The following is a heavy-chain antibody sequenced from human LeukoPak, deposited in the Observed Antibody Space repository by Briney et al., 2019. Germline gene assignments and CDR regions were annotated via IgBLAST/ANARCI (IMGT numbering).Heavy chain of an antibody. V-gene: IGHV5-51*01. CDR3: ARRSLTAEYFQD. Sequence: GEPLKISCKGSGYSFTNYWIGWVRQMPGKGLEWMGVIYPGDSDTRYSPSFQGQVSISADKSITTAYLQWNRLKASDTAMYYCARRSLTAEYFQDWGQGTLVTVSS. J-gene: IGHJ1*01. CDR2: IYPGDSDT. CDR1: GYSFTNYW.